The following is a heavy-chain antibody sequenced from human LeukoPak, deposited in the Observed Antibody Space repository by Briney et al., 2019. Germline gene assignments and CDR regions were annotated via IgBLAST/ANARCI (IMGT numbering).Heavy chain of an antibody. V-gene: IGHV3-9*01. CDR2: FSLDSDNV. Sequence: GGSLRLSCGASGFTFHEKYAMHWVRQAPGQGLEWVSGFSLDSDNVGYADSVRGRFTVSRDRAKNSLYLQMNYLRPEDTALYFCTKDMDPGGINVWGQGTTVIVSS. CDR3: TKDMDPGGINV. CDR1: GFTFHEKYA. J-gene: IGHJ6*02. D-gene: IGHD2-2*03.